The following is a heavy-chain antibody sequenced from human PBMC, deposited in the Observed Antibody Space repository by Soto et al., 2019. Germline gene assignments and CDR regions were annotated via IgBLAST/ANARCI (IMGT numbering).Heavy chain of an antibody. V-gene: IGHV4-34*01. D-gene: IGHD3-22*01. Sequence: SETLSLTCAVYGGSFSGYYWSWIRQPPGKGLEWIGEINHSGSTNYNPSLKSRVTISVDTSKNQFSLKLSSVTAADTAVYYCARGHLADYYDSSALLPLYYFDYWGQGTLVTVSS. CDR1: GGSFSGYY. CDR3: ARGHLADYYDSSALLPLYYFDY. J-gene: IGHJ4*02. CDR2: INHSGST.